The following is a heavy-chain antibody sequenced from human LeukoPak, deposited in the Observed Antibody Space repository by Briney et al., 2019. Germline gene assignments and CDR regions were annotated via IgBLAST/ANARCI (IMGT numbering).Heavy chain of an antibody. D-gene: IGHD3-10*01. J-gene: IGHJ4*02. CDR3: ARAPPYYYGSGSYYTFDY. CDR1: GGSISSYY. V-gene: IGHV4-59*12. Sequence: PSETLSLTCTVSGGSISSYYWSWIRQPPGKGLEWIGYIYYSGSTKYNPSLKSRVTISVDTSKNQFSLKLNSVTAADTAVYYCARAPPYYYGSGSYYTFDYWGQGTLVTVSS. CDR2: IYYSGST.